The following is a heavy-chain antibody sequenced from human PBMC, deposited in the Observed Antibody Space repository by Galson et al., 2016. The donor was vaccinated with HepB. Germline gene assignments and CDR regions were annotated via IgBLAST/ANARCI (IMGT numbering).Heavy chain of an antibody. CDR1: GFNFSTAW. V-gene: IGHV3-15*01. D-gene: IGHD1-14*01. CDR3: TLDGTGP. CDR2: VKSNTNGGTS. Sequence: SLRLSCAASGFNFSTAWMGWVRQAPGKGLEWVGRVKSNTNGGTSDYAAPVKGRFTISRDDSKPTLYLQMDSLKTECTAMYYCTLDGTGPWGQGTQVTVSS. J-gene: IGHJ4*02.